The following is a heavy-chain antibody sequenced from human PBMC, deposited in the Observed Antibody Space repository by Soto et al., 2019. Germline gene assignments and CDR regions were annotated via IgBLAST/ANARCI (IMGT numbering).Heavy chain of an antibody. CDR2: INAGNGNT. CDR3: ARAVAVPADFDY. Sequence: QVQLVQSGAEEKKPGASVKVSCKASGYTFTGYAMHWVRQAPGQRLEWMGWINAGNGNTKYSQKFQGRVTITRDTSASPAYMELSSLGSEDTAVYYCARAVAVPADFDYWGQGTLVTVSS. J-gene: IGHJ4*02. V-gene: IGHV1-3*05. CDR1: GYTFTGYA. D-gene: IGHD6-19*01.